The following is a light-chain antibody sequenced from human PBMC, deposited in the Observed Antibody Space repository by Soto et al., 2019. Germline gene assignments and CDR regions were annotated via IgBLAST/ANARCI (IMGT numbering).Light chain of an antibody. CDR3: ETWDSNTRV. CDR1: RGHSSYI. V-gene: IGLV4-60*02. CDR2: LEGSGSF. Sequence: QPVLTQSSSASASLGSSVKLTCTVSRGHSSYIIAWHQHQPGKAPRYLMKLEGSGSFAKGSGVPERFSGSSSGADRYLTISNLQFEDEADYYCETWDSNTRVFGGGTQVTVL. J-gene: IGLJ3*02.